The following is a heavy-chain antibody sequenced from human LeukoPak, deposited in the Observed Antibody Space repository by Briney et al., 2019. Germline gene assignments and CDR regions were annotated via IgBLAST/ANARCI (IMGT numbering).Heavy chain of an antibody. CDR1: GGSIRSYY. J-gene: IGHJ4*02. D-gene: IGHD5-12*01. Sequence: SETLSLTCTVSGGSIRSYYWSWIRQPPGKGLEWLGYIHYSGSTNYSPSLKSRVTISADTSKNQFSLKLSSVTAADTAVYYCARYHSGYDDYWGQGTLVTVSS. CDR3: ARYHSGYDDY. V-gene: IGHV4-59*12. CDR2: IHYSGST.